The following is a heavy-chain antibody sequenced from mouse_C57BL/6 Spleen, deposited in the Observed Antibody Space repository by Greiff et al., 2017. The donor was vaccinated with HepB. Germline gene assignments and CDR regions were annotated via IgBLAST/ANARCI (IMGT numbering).Heavy chain of an antibody. CDR2: INPGSGGT. D-gene: IGHD2-4*01. Sequence: QVQLQQSGAELVRPGPSVKVSCKASGYAFTNYLIEWVKQRPGQGLEWIGVINPGSGGTNYNEKFKGKATLTADKSSSTAYMQLSSLTSEDSAVYFCARSGDYDDGDYWGQGTTLTVSS. CDR1: GYAFTNYL. V-gene: IGHV1-54*01. J-gene: IGHJ2*01. CDR3: ARSGDYDDGDY.